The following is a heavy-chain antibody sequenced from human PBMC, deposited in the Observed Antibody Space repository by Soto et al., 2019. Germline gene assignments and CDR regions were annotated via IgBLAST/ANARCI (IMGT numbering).Heavy chain of an antibody. Sequence: SQTLSVTCAISGDSVSSNRAAWNWIKKSPSRGLEWLGRTYYRSKWYNDYAVSVKSRITINPDTSKNQFSLQLNSVTPEDTAVYYCARGVQLLTGPYFDYWGQGTLVTVSS. CDR1: GDSVSSNRAA. CDR2: TYYRSKWYN. D-gene: IGHD5-18*01. CDR3: ARGVQLLTGPYFDY. V-gene: IGHV6-1*01. J-gene: IGHJ4*02.